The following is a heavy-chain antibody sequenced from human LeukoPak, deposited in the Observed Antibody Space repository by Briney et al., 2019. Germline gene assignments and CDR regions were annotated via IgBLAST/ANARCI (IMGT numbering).Heavy chain of an antibody. Sequence: GGSLRLSCAASGFTLSSYSMNWVRQAPGKGLEWISYIGSSSSTIYYVDSVKGRFTISRDNAKNSLYLQMNSLRAEDTAVYYCASNPGDNYYSYMDVWGKGTTVTASS. CDR2: IGSSSSTI. CDR1: GFTLSSYS. V-gene: IGHV3-48*01. CDR3: ASNPGDNYYSYMDV. D-gene: IGHD7-27*01. J-gene: IGHJ6*03.